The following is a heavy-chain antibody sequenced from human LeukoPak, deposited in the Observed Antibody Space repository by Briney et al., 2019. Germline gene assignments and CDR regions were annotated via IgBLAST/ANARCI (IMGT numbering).Heavy chain of an antibody. D-gene: IGHD3-10*01. CDR2: MNPNSGNT. CDR3: ARGLESGYGMDV. J-gene: IGHJ6*02. V-gene: IGHV1-8*01. CDR1: GYTFTSYV. Sequence: ASVKVSCKASGYTFTSYVINWVRQATGQGLEWMGWMNPNSGNTGYAQKFQGRVTMTRNTSISTAYMELSSLRSEDTAVYYCARGLESGYGMDVWGQGTTVTVSS.